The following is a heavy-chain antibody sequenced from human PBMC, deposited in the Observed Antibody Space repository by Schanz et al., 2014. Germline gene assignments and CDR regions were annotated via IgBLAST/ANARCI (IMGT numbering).Heavy chain of an antibody. J-gene: IGHJ6*02. CDR3: ARSGVDV. CDR1: GFTFFGSFA. V-gene: IGHV3-23*04. CDR2: LSGDGGTT. Sequence: EVQLVESGGGLVQPGGSLRLSCAASGFTFFGSFAMSWVRQAPGKGLEWVSSLSGDGGTTHYADSVKGRFTISRDNYKNTLYLQMNSLSAEDTAKYYCARSGVDVWGQGTTVTVSS. D-gene: IGHD3-10*01.